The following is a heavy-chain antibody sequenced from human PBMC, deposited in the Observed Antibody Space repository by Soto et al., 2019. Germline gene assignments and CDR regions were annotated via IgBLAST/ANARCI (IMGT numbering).Heavy chain of an antibody. Sequence: QVQLVEFGGGVVQPGGSLRLSCVASGFSFSAYGMHWVRQSPGKGLEWVAVMSYDGSKKYYLDSVKGRFTISRDNSQNTLFLQMNTLRPEDSALYYCAKLDTSGDMPTMAAAETHWCQGTLVTVSS. J-gene: IGHJ1*01. V-gene: IGHV3-30*18. CDR2: MSYDGSKK. CDR3: AKLDTSGDMPTMAAAETH. CDR1: GFSFSAYG. D-gene: IGHD6-13*01.